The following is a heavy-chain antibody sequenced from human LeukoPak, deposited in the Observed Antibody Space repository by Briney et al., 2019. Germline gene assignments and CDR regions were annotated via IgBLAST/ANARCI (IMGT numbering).Heavy chain of an antibody. V-gene: IGHV1-18*01. CDR1: SYTFTSYG. D-gene: IGHD5-18*01. CDR2: ISAYNGNT. CDR3: ARDYRQLWLPDYYYYGMDV. J-gene: IGHJ6*02. Sequence: ASVKVSFKASSYTFTSYGITWVRQAPGQGLEWMGWISAYNGNTNYAQKLQGRVTMTTDTSTSTAYMELRSLRSDDTAVYYCARDYRQLWLPDYYYYGMDVWGQGTTVTVSS.